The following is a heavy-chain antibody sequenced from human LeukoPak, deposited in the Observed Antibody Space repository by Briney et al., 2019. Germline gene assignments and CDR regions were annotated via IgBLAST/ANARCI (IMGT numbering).Heavy chain of an antibody. CDR1: SGSIRSYH. CDR3: ARNGYTKSWTHLAY. CDR2: IYTTGDT. D-gene: IGHD3/OR15-3a*01. J-gene: IGHJ4*02. V-gene: IGHV4-4*07. Sequence: PSETLSLTCTVSSGSIRSYHWAWIRQPAGKTLEWIGRIYTTGDTDYNPSLKSRVTMSVDTSKNQFSLNLRSVTTADTAFYYCARNGYTKSWTHLAYWGQGILVSVSS.